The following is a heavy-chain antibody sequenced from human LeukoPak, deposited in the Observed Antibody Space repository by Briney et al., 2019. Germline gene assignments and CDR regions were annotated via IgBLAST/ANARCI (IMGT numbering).Heavy chain of an antibody. CDR1: GYSISSGYY. D-gene: IGHD3-3*01. V-gene: IGHV4-38-2*01. Sequence: SETLSLTCAVSGYSISSGYYWGWIRQPPGKGLEWIGSIYHSGSTYYNPSLKSRVTISVDTSKNQFSLKLSSVTAADTAVYYCASVEYYDFWSGYLTYYFDYWGQGTLVTVSS. CDR3: ASVEYYDFWSGYLTYYFDY. J-gene: IGHJ4*02. CDR2: IYHSGST.